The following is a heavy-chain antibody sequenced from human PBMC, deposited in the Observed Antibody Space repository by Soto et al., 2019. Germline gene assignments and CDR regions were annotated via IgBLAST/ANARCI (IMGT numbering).Heavy chain of an antibody. J-gene: IGHJ6*02. V-gene: IGHV4-38-2*02. CDR1: DYSITTCYY. CDR2: IFHSGST. CDR3: ARELNYRARMWDRWEQYQYYGMDA. Sequence: TLSLTCTVSDYSITTCYYLGWVRQPPGKGLEWIASIFHSGSTYSNPSLKSRVTISVDTSKNQFSLKLTSVTAADTAVYFCARELNYRARMWDRWEQYQYYGMDACGQGTGGTVS. D-gene: IGHD1-26*01.